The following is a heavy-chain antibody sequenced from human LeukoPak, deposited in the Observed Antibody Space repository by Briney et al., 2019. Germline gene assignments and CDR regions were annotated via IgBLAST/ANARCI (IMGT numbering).Heavy chain of an antibody. J-gene: IGHJ4*02. Sequence: PSETLSLTCTVSAVSITSGTYYWTWIRQPAGKGLEWIGRIYSTGRVNYNPSLKSRVTMLLDTSKNHISLKLTSVTAADTAIYFCARASETAMVTLWGQGTLVTVSS. CDR3: ARASETAMVTL. CDR1: AVSITSGTYY. CDR2: IYSTGRV. D-gene: IGHD5-18*01. V-gene: IGHV4-61*02.